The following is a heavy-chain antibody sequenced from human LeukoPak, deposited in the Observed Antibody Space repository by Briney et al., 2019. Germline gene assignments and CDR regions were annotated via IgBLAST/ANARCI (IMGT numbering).Heavy chain of an antibody. CDR3: AKDVERFLEWLPPSGCAFDI. V-gene: IGHV3-23*01. CDR1: GFTFSSYA. CDR2: ISGSGGST. D-gene: IGHD3-3*01. Sequence: PGGSLRLSCAASGFTFSSYAMSWVRQAPGKGLEWVSAISGSGGSTYYADSVKGRFTISRDNSKNTLYLQMNSLRAEDTAVYYCAKDVERFLEWLPPSGCAFDIWGQGAMVTVSS. J-gene: IGHJ3*02.